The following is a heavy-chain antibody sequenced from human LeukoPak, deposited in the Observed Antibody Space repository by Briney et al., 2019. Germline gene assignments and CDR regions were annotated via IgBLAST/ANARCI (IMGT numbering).Heavy chain of an antibody. V-gene: IGHV3-23*01. CDR3: AKDFRIGYSAHFDY. J-gene: IGHJ4*02. CDR2: IYENGGTT. D-gene: IGHD2-21*01. Sequence: GGSLRLSCVGSGFTFRSHAMSWVRQAPEKGLEFVSGIYENGGTTYYADSVKGRFSISRDNSKNTLYLKMDSLRGEDTAVYYCAKDFRIGYSAHFDYWGQGALVTVSS. CDR1: GFTFRSHA.